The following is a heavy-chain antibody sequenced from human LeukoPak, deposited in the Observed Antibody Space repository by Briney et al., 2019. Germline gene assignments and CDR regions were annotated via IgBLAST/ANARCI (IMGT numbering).Heavy chain of an antibody. V-gene: IGHV3-21*01. Sequence: PGGSLRLSCAASGFTLSSNSMNWVRQAPGKGLEWVSSISSSSSYIYYADSVKGQFTISRDNAKNSLYLHMNSLRAEDTAVYHCARETYYYDSSGYPSYYFDYWGQGTLVTVSS. CDR3: ARETYYYDSSGYPSYYFDY. D-gene: IGHD3-22*01. CDR1: GFTLSSNS. J-gene: IGHJ4*02. CDR2: ISSSSSYI.